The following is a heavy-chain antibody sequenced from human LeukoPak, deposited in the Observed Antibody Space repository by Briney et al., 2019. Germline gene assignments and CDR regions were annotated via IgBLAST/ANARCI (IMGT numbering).Heavy chain of an antibody. CDR2: IIYDGTNQ. J-gene: IGHJ4*02. Sequence: XASGFTFRXXXXHWVRXAPGXXXEWVAVIIYDGTNQYYADSVKGLFTISRDNSKNTLYLQMNSLRAEDTAVYYCARGTAVAHDYWGQGTLVTVSS. CDR1: GFTFRXXX. D-gene: IGHD6-19*01. V-gene: IGHV3-30-3*01. CDR3: ARGTAVAHDY.